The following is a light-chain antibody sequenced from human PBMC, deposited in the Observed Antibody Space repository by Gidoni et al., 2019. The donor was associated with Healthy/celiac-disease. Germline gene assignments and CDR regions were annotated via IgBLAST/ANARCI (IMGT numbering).Light chain of an antibody. CDR1: QSISSW. J-gene: IGKJ1*01. V-gene: IGKV1-5*01. CDR2: DAS. Sequence: DIQMTQSPSTLSASVGERVTITCRASQSISSWLAWYQQKPGKAPKLLIYDASSLESGVPSRFSGSGSGTEFTLTISSLQPDDFATYYCQQYNSYRRTFGQGTKVEIK. CDR3: QQYNSYRRT.